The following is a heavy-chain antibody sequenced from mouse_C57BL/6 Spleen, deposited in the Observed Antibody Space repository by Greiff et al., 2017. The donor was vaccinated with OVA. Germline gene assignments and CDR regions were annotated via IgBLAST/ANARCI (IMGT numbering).Heavy chain of an antibody. CDR3: ARDRDGYYDRYFDV. D-gene: IGHD2-3*01. J-gene: IGHJ1*03. Sequence: EVHLVESGPGLVKPSQSLSLTCSVTGYSITSGYYWNWIRQFPGNKLEWMGYISYDGSNNYNPSLKNRISIPRDTSKNQFFLKLNSVTTEDTATYYCARDRDGYYDRYFDVWGTGTTVTVSS. CDR2: ISYDGSN. CDR1: GYSITSGYY. V-gene: IGHV3-6*01.